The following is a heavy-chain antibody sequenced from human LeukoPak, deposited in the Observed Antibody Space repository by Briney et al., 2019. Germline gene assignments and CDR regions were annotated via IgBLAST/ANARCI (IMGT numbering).Heavy chain of an antibody. Sequence: PGGSLRLSCAASGFTVSSNYMSWVRQAPGKGLEWVSVIYSDGSTYYADSVKGRFTISRDHSKNTLYLQMNSLRAEDTAVYYCARMGSSDYFDYWGQGTLVTVSS. D-gene: IGHD3-10*01. J-gene: IGHJ4*02. CDR1: GFTVSSNY. CDR2: IYSDGST. V-gene: IGHV3-66*02. CDR3: ARMGSSDYFDY.